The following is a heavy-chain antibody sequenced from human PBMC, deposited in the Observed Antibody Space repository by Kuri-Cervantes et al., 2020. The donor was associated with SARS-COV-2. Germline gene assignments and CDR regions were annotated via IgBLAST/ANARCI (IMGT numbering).Heavy chain of an antibody. Sequence: LRLSCTVSGGSINIANYYWSWVRQPPGMGLEWIGHIYYSGNTYYNPSLKSRVSMSVDTSKNQFSLELNAVTAADTAVYYCASPIIVGATDYWGQGILVTVSS. V-gene: IGHV4-30-4*08. CDR2: IYYSGNT. D-gene: IGHD1-26*01. CDR3: ASPIIVGATDY. CDR1: GGSINIANYY. J-gene: IGHJ4*02.